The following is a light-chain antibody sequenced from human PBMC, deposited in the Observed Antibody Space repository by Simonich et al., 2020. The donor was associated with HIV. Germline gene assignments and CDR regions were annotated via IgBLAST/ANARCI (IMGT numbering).Light chain of an antibody. Sequence: DNVMTQSPDSLAVSLGERATINCKSSQSVLYSSNNKNYLAWYQQKPGQPPKLLIYWASTRESGVPDRISGSGSGTDFTLTISSLQTEDVAVYYCQQYYRTPLTFGGGTKVEIK. CDR2: WAS. CDR3: QQYYRTPLT. CDR1: QSVLYSSNNKNY. V-gene: IGKV4-1*01. J-gene: IGKJ4*01.